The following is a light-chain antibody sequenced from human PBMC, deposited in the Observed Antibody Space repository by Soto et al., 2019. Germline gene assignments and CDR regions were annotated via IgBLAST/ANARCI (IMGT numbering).Light chain of an antibody. CDR3: QQRSNWPT. V-gene: IGKV3D-11*01. CDR2: DAS. Sequence: IELTQSPATLSLSAGESAALSCRASQDISSDLAWYQQKPGQAPRLRIYDASNRATGIPARLSGSGSGTDFTLTISSIEPEDFAVYYCQQRSNWPTFGGGTKVDIK. CDR1: QDISSD. J-gene: IGKJ4*01.